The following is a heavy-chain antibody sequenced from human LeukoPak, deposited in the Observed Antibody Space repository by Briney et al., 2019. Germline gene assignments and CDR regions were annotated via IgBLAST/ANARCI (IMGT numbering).Heavy chain of an antibody. CDR3: ARLLDYDTSGDPDTFDM. CDR1: GGSISNPY. CDR2: IYYTGRT. Sequence: SSETLSLTCTVSGGSISNPYWSWIRQPPGKGLEWIGFIYYTGRTRYNPSLQSRVLISADTSKNHFSLEVSSVTAADTAVYYCARLLDYDTSGDPDTFDMWGQGITVTVSS. D-gene: IGHD3-22*01. J-gene: IGHJ3*02. V-gene: IGHV4-59*08.